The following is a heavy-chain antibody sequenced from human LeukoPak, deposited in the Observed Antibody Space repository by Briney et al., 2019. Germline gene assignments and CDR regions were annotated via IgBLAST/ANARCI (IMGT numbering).Heavy chain of an antibody. CDR3: ARDSNFDWLVPNWFDP. CDR1: GFTFSSYE. J-gene: IGHJ5*02. CDR2: ISSSGGTI. D-gene: IGHD3-9*01. Sequence: GGSLRLSCAAYGFTFSSYEMNWVRQAPGKGLEWVAYISSSGGTIYYADSVKRRFTISRENAKNSLYLQMNSLRAEDTAVYYCARDSNFDWLVPNWFDPWGQGTLVTVSS. V-gene: IGHV3-48*03.